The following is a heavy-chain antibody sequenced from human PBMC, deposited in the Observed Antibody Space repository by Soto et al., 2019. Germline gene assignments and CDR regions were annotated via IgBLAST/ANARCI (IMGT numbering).Heavy chain of an antibody. CDR3: ARGWYYYDSSGYPNFDY. CDR2: IYYSGST. J-gene: IGHJ4*02. D-gene: IGHD3-22*01. V-gene: IGHV4-61*01. Sequence: SETLSLTCTVSGGSVSSGSYYWSWIRQPPGKGLEWIGYIYYSGSTNYNPSLKSRVTISVDTSKNQFSLKLSSVTAADTAVYYCARGWYYYDSSGYPNFDYWGQGTLVTVSS. CDR1: GGSVSSGSYY.